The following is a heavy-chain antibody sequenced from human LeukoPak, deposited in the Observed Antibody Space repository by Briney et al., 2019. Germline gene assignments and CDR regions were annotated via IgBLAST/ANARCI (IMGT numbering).Heavy chain of an antibody. CDR1: GGTFSSYA. J-gene: IGHJ1*01. D-gene: IGHD2-15*01. Sequence: VASVKVSCKASGGTFSSYAISWVRQAPGQGLEWMGGIIPIFGTANYAQKFQGRVTITTDESTSTAYMELSSLRSEDTAAYYCARDGDCSGGSCPEYFQHWGQGTLVTVSS. V-gene: IGHV1-69*05. CDR2: IIPIFGTA. CDR3: ARDGDCSGGSCPEYFQH.